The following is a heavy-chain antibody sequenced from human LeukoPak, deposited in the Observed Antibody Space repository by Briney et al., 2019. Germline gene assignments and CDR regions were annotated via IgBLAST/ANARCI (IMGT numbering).Heavy chain of an antibody. J-gene: IGHJ6*02. V-gene: IGHV3-23*01. CDR3: EKQQLSGKNYYYYGMDV. CDR1: GFTFSSYA. Sequence: GGSLRLSCAASGFTFSSYAMSWVRQAPGKGLEWVSAISGSGGSTYYADSVKGRFTISRDNSRNTLYLQMNSLRAEDTAVYYCEKQQLSGKNYYYYGMDVWGQGATVTVSS. CDR2: ISGSGGST. D-gene: IGHD6-13*01.